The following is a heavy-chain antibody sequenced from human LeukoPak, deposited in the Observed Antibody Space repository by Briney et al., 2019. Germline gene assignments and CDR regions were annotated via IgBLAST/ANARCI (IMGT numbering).Heavy chain of an antibody. CDR2: ISSSGSTI. CDR1: GFTFSDYY. D-gene: IGHD4-17*01. V-gene: IGHV3-11*01. Sequence: PGGSLRLSCAASGFTFSDYYMSWIRQAPGKGLEWVSYISSSGSTIYYADSVEGRFAISRDNAKNSLYLQMNSLRAEDTAVYYCARVGESPRGYYYMDVWGKGTTVTISS. J-gene: IGHJ6*03. CDR3: ARVGESPRGYYYMDV.